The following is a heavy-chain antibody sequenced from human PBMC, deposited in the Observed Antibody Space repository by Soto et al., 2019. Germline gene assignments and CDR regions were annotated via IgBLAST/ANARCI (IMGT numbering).Heavy chain of an antibody. CDR2: ISGSGGST. CDR1: GFTFSSYA. Sequence: GGSLRLSCAASGFTFSSYAMSWVRQAPGKGLEWVSAISGSGGSTYYADSVKGRFTISRDNSKNTLYLQMNSLRAEDTAVYYCAKDALFLGSDPATSFDYWGQGTLVTISS. D-gene: IGHD7-27*01. J-gene: IGHJ4*02. V-gene: IGHV3-23*01. CDR3: AKDALFLGSDPATSFDY.